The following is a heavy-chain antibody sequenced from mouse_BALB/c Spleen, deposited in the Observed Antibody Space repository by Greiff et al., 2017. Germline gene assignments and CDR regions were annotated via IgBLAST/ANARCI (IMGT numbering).Heavy chain of an antibody. V-gene: IGHV1-80*01. J-gene: IGHJ2*01. Sequence: VQLQQSGAELVGPGSSVKISCKASGYAFSSYWMNWVKQRPGQGLEWIGQIYPGDGDTNYNGKFKGKATLTAAKSSSTAYMQLSSLTSEDSAVFFCAREDGNYLFAYWGQGTTRTVSS. D-gene: IGHD2-1*01. CDR1: GYAFSSYW. CDR3: AREDGNYLFAY. CDR2: IYPGDGDT.